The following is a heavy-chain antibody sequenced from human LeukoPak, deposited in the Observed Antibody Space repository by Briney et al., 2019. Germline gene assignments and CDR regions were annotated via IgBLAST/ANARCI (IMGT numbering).Heavy chain of an antibody. J-gene: IGHJ6*02. CDR2: INHSGST. D-gene: IGHD1-14*01. CDR1: GGSFSGYY. CDR3: ARRTFYYYYGMDV. Sequence: SENLSLTCAVYGGSFSGYYWSWIRQPPGKGLEWIGEINHSGSTNYNPSLKSRVTISVDTSKNQFSLKLSSVTAADTAVYYCARRTFYYYYGMDVWGQGTTVTVSS. V-gene: IGHV4-34*01.